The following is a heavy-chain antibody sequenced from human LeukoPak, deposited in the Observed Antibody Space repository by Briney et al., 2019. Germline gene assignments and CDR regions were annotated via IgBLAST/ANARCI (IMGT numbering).Heavy chain of an antibody. CDR1: GFSVSSNY. CDR2: IYVDGRT. D-gene: IGHD2-21*02. Sequence: GGSLRLSCAASGFSVSSNYMTWVRQAPGRGLEWVAFIYVDGRTYYADSVKGRFTISRDNSRNTLFLQMHSLRVEDTAVYYCARDGAPCGDDCYSDFWGQGTLVTVSS. CDR3: ARDGAPCGDDCYSDF. J-gene: IGHJ4*02. V-gene: IGHV3-53*01.